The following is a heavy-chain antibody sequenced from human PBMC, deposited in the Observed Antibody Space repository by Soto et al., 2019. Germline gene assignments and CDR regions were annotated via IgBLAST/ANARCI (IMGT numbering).Heavy chain of an antibody. V-gene: IGHV3-30*04. Sequence: PGWSLRLSCAASGFTFSRHAIHWVRLTPGRGLEWVLAISRDGSYIYYTDSVKGRFTVSRDNSKNTVFVQMNRLIPDDTALYFCARTRNGGVADSFDSWGQGTRVTVSS. CDR2: ISRDGSYI. CDR3: ARTRNGGVADSFDS. D-gene: IGHD3-3*01. J-gene: IGHJ5*01. CDR1: GFTFSRHA.